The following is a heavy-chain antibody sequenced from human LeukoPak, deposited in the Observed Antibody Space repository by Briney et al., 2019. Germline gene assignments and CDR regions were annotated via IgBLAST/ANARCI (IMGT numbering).Heavy chain of an antibody. V-gene: IGHV4-34*01. CDR1: GGSFSGYY. CDR3: ARDSGIVGALDF. J-gene: IGHJ4*02. CDR2: INHSGST. Sequence: SETLSLTCAVYGGSFSGYYWSWIRQPLGKGLEWIGEINHSGSTNYNPSLKSRVTISVDTSKNWFSLKLSSVTAADTAVYYCARDSGIVGALDFWGQGTLVTVSS. D-gene: IGHD1-26*01.